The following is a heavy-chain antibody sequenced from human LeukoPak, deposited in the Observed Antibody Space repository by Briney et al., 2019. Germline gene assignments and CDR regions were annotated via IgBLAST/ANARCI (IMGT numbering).Heavy chain of an antibody. CDR2: MNPNSGNT. V-gene: IGHV1-8*01. CDR3: ARVRTTVTSRAGNYFDY. CDR1: GYTFTSYD. D-gene: IGHD4-17*01. J-gene: IGHJ4*02. Sequence: VASVKVSCKASGYTFTSYDINWVRQATGQGLEWMGWMNPNSGNTGYAQKFQGRVTMTRNTSISTAYMELSSLRSEDTAVYYCARVRTTVTSRAGNYFDYWGQGTLVTVSS.